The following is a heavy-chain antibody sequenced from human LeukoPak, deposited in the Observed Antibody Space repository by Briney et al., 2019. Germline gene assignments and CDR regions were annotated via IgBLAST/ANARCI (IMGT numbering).Heavy chain of an antibody. CDR3: ASSTRYPSGN. CDR2: IYYSGST. CDR1: GGSISSSSYY. Sequence: SETLSLTCTVSGGSISSSSYYWGWIRQPPGKGPEWIGSIYYSGSTYYNPSLKSRVTISVDTSKSQFSLKLSSVTAADTAVYYCASSTRYPSGNWGQGTLVTVSS. V-gene: IGHV4-39*01. J-gene: IGHJ4*02. D-gene: IGHD3-10*01.